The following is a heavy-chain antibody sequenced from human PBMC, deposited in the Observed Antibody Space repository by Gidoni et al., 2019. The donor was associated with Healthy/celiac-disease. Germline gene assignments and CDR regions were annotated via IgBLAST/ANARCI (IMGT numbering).Heavy chain of an antibody. J-gene: IGHJ4*02. CDR2: ISGSGGST. CDR3: AKIDYGDFAYYFDY. CDR1: GFPLRSYA. D-gene: IGHD4-17*01. V-gene: IGHV3-23*01. Sequence: EVQLLESGGGLVQPGGSLRLSCAASGFPLRSYAMSWVRQAPGKGLEWVSAISGSGGSTYYADSVKGRFTISRDNSKNTLYLQMNSLRAEDTAVYYCAKIDYGDFAYYFDYWGQGTLVTVSS.